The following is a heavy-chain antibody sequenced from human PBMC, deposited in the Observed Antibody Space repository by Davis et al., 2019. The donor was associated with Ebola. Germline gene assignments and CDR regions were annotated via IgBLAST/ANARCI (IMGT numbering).Heavy chain of an antibody. CDR3: VRGGSGTYYYDSSGDAFDI. Sequence: GESLKISCAASGFTFSSYAMSWVRQAPGKGLEWVSAISGSGGSTYYADSVKGRFTISRDNSKNTLYLQMSSLRAEDTAVYYCVRGGSGTYYYDSSGDAFDIWGQGTMVTVSS. D-gene: IGHD3-22*01. V-gene: IGHV3-23*01. CDR2: ISGSGGST. J-gene: IGHJ3*02. CDR1: GFTFSSYA.